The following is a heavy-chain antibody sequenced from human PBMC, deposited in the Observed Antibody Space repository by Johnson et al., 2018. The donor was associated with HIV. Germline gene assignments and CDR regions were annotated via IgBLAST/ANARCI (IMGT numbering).Heavy chain of an antibody. J-gene: IGHJ3*02. V-gene: IGHV3-30-3*01. D-gene: IGHD3-10*01. CDR2: ISQDGSKK. CDR1: GFTFSDYY. Sequence: QVQLVESGGGLVKHGGSLRLSCAASGFTFSDYYVSWVRQAPGKGLEWVTVISQDGSKKYYADSLKGRFTISRDNSKNTLYLQMNSLRAEDTAVYYCAVYYYGSGSRNDAFDIWGQGTMVTVSS. CDR3: AVYYYGSGSRNDAFDI.